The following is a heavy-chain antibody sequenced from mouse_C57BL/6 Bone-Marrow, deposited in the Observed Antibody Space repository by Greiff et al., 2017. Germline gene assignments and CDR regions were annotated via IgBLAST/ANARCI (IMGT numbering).Heavy chain of an antibody. CDR1: GYAFSSSW. Sequence: LQESGPELVKPGASVKISCKASGYAFSSSWMNWVKQRPGKGLEWIGRIYPGDGDTNYNGKFKGKATLTADKSSSTAYMQLSSLTSEDSAVYFCAYGSSYGFAYWGQGTLVTVSA. D-gene: IGHD1-1*01. CDR2: IYPGDGDT. CDR3: AYGSSYGFAY. J-gene: IGHJ3*01. V-gene: IGHV1-82*01.